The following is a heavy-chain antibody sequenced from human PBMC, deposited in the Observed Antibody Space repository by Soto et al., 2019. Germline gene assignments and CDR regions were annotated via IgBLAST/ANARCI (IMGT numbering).Heavy chain of an antibody. Sequence: SETLSLTCTVSGGSISSYYWSWIRQPPGKGLEWIGYIYYSGSTNYNPSLKSRVTISVDTSKNQFSLKLSSVTAADTAVYYCARSPVIWFGELFGVYYYYYGMDVWGQGTTVTVSS. CDR1: GGSISSYY. CDR2: IYYSGST. J-gene: IGHJ6*02. V-gene: IGHV4-59*01. D-gene: IGHD3-10*01. CDR3: ARSPVIWFGELFGVYYYYYGMDV.